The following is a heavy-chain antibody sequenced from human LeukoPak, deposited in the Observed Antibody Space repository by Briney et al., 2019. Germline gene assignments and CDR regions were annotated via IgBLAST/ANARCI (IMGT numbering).Heavy chain of an antibody. CDR1: GFTFSSYS. Sequence: GGSLRLSCAASGFTFSSYSMNWVRQAPGKGLEGVSYICSSSSTIYYADSVKGRFTISRDNAKNSLYMQMNSLRDEETAVYYCAREVYDFWSGYYFTTGFGWFDPWGQGTLVTVSS. CDR2: ICSSSSTI. V-gene: IGHV3-48*02. J-gene: IGHJ5*02. D-gene: IGHD3-3*01. CDR3: AREVYDFWSGYYFTTGFGWFDP.